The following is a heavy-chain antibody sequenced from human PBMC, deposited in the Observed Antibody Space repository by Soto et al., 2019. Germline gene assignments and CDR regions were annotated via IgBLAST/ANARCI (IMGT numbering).Heavy chain of an antibody. J-gene: IGHJ2*01. V-gene: IGHV4-59*01. CDR2: IYYSGTT. D-gene: IGHD3-10*01. CDR3: ASFSSPGVSWYFDL. Sequence: QVQLQESGPGLVKPSETLSLTCTVSGGSMSSYYWTWIRQPPGKGLEWIGYIYYSGTTNYNPSLKSRVAISVYTSKNQFSLKLSSVTAADTAVYYCASFSSPGVSWYFDLWGRGTLVTVSS. CDR1: GGSMSSYY.